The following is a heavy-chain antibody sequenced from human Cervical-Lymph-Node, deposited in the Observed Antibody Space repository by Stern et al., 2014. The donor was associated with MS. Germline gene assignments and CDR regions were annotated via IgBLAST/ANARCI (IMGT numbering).Heavy chain of an antibody. Sequence: VQLVQSGAEVKKPGESLKISCKGSEYNFSTHWIAWVRQMPGKGLEWLGKIYPGNSDTRYNPSLQGQVSISADKSITTAYLHFSSLKASDSAMYFCARHGGPNWNHEAHNWFDPWGQGTLVTVSS. V-gene: IGHV5-51*03. CDR1: EYNFSTHW. J-gene: IGHJ5*02. D-gene: IGHD1-14*01. CDR2: IYPGNSDT. CDR3: ARHGGPNWNHEAHNWFDP.